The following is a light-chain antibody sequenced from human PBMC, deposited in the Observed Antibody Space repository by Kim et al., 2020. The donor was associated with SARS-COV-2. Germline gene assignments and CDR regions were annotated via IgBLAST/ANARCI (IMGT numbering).Light chain of an antibody. CDR1: QRVSSN. V-gene: IGKV3-15*01. J-gene: IGKJ1*01. Sequence: SPGDRATLACRASQRVSSNFAWYQQKPGQAPRLLIYGASTRATGIPARFSGSGSGTEFTLTISSLQSEDFAVYYCQQYNNWPSWTFGQGTKVDIK. CDR2: GAS. CDR3: QQYNNWPSWT.